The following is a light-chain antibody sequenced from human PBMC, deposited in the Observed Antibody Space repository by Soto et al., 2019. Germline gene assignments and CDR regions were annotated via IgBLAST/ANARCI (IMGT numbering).Light chain of an antibody. V-gene: IGKV2-28*01. CDR1: RSLLYSNGYNY. CDR2: LGS. CDR3: TQAAAAGT. J-gene: IGKJ1*01. Sequence: DIVMTQSPLSLPVTPGEPASISCRSSRSLLYSNGYNYLDWYLQKPGQSPHLLIYLGSNRASGEPDRIRGSGSGLEFMLKVRTVDAEDAGVYYCTQAAAAGTFGQGTKVEVK.